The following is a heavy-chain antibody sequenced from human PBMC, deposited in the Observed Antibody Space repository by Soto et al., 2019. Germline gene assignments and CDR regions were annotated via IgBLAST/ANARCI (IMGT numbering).Heavy chain of an antibody. D-gene: IGHD2-2*01. CDR2: INPSGGST. CDR1: GYTFTSYY. Sequence: GASVKVSCKASGYTFTSYYMHWVRQAPGQGLEWMGRINPSGGSTSYAQKFQGRVTMTRDTSTSTAYMELRSLRSDDTAVYYCARVPVDIVVVPAATIDWGQGTLVTVSS. CDR3: ARVPVDIVVVPAATID. J-gene: IGHJ4*02. V-gene: IGHV1-46*01.